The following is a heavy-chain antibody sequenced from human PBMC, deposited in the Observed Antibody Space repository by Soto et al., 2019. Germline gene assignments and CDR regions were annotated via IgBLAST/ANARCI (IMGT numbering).Heavy chain of an antibody. CDR2: ISSSSIYI. J-gene: IGHJ4*02. Sequence: EVQLVESGGGLVKPGGSLRLSCAASGFTFSSYSMNWVRQAPGKGLEWVSSISSSSIYIYYADSVKGRFTISRDNAKNSLYLQMNSLRAEDTAVYYCARDGPGAAPFDYWGQGTLVTVSS. CDR3: ARDGPGAAPFDY. CDR1: GFTFSSYS. D-gene: IGHD2-15*01. V-gene: IGHV3-21*01.